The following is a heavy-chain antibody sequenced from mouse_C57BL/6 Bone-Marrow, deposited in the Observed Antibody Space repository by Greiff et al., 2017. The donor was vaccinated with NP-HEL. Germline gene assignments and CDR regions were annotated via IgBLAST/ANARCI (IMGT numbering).Heavy chain of an antibody. D-gene: IGHD1-1*01. CDR2: IHPNSGST. J-gene: IGHJ3*01. CDR1: GYTFTSYW. CDR3: ARWGSPAWFAY. Sequence: QVQLQQPGAELVKPGASVKLSCKASGYTFTSYWLHWVKQRPGQGLEWIGMIHPNSGSTNYNEKFKSKATLTVDKSSSTAYMQLSSLTSEDSAVYYCARWGSPAWFAYWGQGTLVTVSA. V-gene: IGHV1-64*01.